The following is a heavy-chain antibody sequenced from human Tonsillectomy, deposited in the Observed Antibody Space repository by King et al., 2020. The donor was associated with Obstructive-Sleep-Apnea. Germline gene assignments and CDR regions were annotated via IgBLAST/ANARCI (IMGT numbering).Heavy chain of an antibody. D-gene: IGHD6-6*01. J-gene: IGHJ6*02. CDR2: IRYDGSNK. Sequence: VQLVESGGGVVQPGGSLRLSCAASGFTFSSYGMLWVRQAPGKGLEWVAFIRYDGSNKFYADSVRGRFTISRDNSQNTLYLQMNSLRAEDTAVYYCAKVLVSYYGVDVWGQGTTVTVSS. V-gene: IGHV3-30*02. CDR3: AKVLVSYYGVDV. CDR1: GFTFSSYG.